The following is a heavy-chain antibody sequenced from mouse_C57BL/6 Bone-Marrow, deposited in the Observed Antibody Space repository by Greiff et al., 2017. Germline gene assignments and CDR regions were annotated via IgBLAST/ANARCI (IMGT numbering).Heavy chain of an antibody. D-gene: IGHD1-1*01. J-gene: IGHJ4*01. Sequence: QVQLQQSGAELVRPGASVTLSCKASGYTFTDYEMPWVKQTPVHGLEWIGAIDPETGGTAYNQKFKGKAILTADKSSSTAYMERRSLTSEDSAGYYWTRWGTVVGDYWGQGTSVTVSS. CDR1: GYTFTDYE. V-gene: IGHV1-15*01. CDR3: TRWGTVVGDY. CDR2: IDPETGGT.